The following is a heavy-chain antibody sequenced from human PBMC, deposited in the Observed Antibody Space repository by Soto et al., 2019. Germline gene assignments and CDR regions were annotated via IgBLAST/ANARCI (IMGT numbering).Heavy chain of an antibody. CDR3: VRDSGAKLSSS. V-gene: IGHV3-53*01. CDR1: VFTVSSNY. D-gene: IGHD6-13*01. Sequence: WWSLRLSCAASVFTVSSNYMSWFRQAPGKGLEWVSVIYSGGSTYYADSVKGRFTISRDNSKNTLYLQMNSLRAEDTAVYYCVRDSGAKLSSSWGQGTLVTVSS. J-gene: IGHJ4*02. CDR2: IYSGGST.